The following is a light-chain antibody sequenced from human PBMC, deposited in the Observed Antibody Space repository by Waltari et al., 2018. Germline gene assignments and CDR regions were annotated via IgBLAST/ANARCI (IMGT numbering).Light chain of an antibody. CDR3: ATWDDSLTAWV. CDR2: RSH. V-gene: IGLV1-47*01. CDR1: SSNIRRNY. J-gene: IGLJ3*02. Sequence: QSVLAQPPSASETPGHRVTTSCSGSSSNIRRNYIYRYQQLPGTAPKLLIYRSHERPSGVPERFSGSKSGTSASLAISGLRSEDEADYYCATWDDSLTAWVFGGGTKVTVV.